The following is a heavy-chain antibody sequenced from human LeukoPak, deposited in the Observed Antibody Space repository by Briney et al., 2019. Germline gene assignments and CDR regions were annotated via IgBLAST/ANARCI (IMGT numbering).Heavy chain of an antibody. CDR1: GGSISSGSYY. J-gene: IGHJ4*02. D-gene: IGHD1-7*01. CDR3: ARESNNWNYLLYFDY. CDR2: IYTSGST. Sequence: SQTLSLTCTVSGGSISSGSYYWTWIRQPAGKGLEWIGRIYTSGSTNYNPSLNSRVTISLDTSKNQFSLKLSSVTAADTAVYYCARESNNWNYLLYFDYWGQGTLVTVSS. V-gene: IGHV4-61*02.